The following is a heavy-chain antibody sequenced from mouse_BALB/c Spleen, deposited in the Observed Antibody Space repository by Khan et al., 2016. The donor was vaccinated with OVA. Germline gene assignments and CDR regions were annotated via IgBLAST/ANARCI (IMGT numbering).Heavy chain of an antibody. CDR1: GFSLTIYG. J-gene: IGHJ4*01. D-gene: IGHD2-1*01. V-gene: IGHV2-3*01. CDR3: AKFEDHDNFYAMDY. Sequence: QVQLQQSGPGLVAPSQSLSITCTVSGFSLTIYGVNWVRQPPGKGLEWLGVIWGDGSTNYHSALISRLSISTDNSKSQVFLKLNSLQTDDTATYYCAKFEDHDNFYAMDYWGQGTSVTVSS. CDR2: IWGDGST.